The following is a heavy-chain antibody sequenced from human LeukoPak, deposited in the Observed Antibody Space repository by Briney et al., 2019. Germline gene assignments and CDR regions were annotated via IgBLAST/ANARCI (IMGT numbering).Heavy chain of an antibody. J-gene: IGHJ5*02. Sequence: GGSLRLACAASGFTFSRYGMSSVRQAPGKGLEWVSCVSGSGDSTYYDDSVKGRFTTSRDNYNNTLYLQMNSLRAEDTAVYYCAKNINCDFWSGYFPWGQGTLVTVSS. CDR3: AKNINCDFWSGYFP. D-gene: IGHD3-3*01. CDR2: VSGSGDST. V-gene: IGHV3-23*01. CDR1: GFTFSRYG.